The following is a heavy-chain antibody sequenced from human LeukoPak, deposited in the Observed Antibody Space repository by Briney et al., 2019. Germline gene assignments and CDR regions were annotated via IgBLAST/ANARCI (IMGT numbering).Heavy chain of an antibody. V-gene: IGHV4-59*12. D-gene: IGHD3-10*01. CDR2: IHYSGST. J-gene: IGHJ4*02. CDR3: ARDLIVPDAMTGSGSYSTDY. CDR1: GGSISSYY. Sequence: SETLSLTCTVSGGSISSYYWSWIRQPPGKGLEWIGYIHYSGSTNYNPSLKSRVTISVDTSKNQFSLKLSSVTAADTAVYYCARDLIVPDAMTGSGSYSTDYWGQGTLATVSS.